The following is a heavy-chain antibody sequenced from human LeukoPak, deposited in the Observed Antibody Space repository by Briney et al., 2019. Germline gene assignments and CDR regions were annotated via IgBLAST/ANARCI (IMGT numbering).Heavy chain of an antibody. Sequence: GGSLRLSCAASGFTFSSYWMSWVRQAPGKGLEWVANIKQDGSEKYYVDSVKGRFTISRDNAKNSLYLQMNSLRAEDTAVYYCARARDSSWYDGGGAFDTWGQGTMVTVSS. CDR1: GFTFSSYW. CDR2: IKQDGSEK. V-gene: IGHV3-7*01. CDR3: ARARDSSWYDGGGAFDT. J-gene: IGHJ3*02. D-gene: IGHD6-13*01.